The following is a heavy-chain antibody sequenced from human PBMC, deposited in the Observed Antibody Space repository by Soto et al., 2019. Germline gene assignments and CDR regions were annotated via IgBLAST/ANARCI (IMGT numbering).Heavy chain of an antibody. D-gene: IGHD5-18*01. CDR2: INPNSGGT. V-gene: IGHV1-2*04. CDR3: ARERYSYGYHYYGMDV. Sequence: ASVKVSCKASGYTFTGYYMHWVRQAPGQGLEWMGWINPNSGGTNYAQKFQGWVTMTRDTSISTAYMELSRLGSDDTAVYYCARERYSYGYHYYGMDVWGQGTTVTVSS. CDR1: GYTFTGYY. J-gene: IGHJ6*02.